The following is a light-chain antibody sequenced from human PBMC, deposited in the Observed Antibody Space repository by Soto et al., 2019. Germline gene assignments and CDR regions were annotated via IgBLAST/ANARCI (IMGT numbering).Light chain of an antibody. CDR1: SSDIGSYNR. CDR2: EVN. Sequence: QSALTQPASVSGSPGQSITISCTGTSSDIGSYNRVSWYQQPPGTAPKLIIYEVNNRPSGVPDRFSGSKSGNTASLTISGLQAEDEADYYCSSYTNINTRACVFGTGTKLTVL. CDR3: SSYTNINTRACV. V-gene: IGLV2-18*02. J-gene: IGLJ1*01.